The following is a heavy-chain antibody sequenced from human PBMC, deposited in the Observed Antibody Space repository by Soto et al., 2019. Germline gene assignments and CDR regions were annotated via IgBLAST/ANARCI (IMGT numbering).Heavy chain of an antibody. CDR3: ARAVTQYYFDY. V-gene: IGHV4-59*01. CDR1: GGSISSYY. CDR2: IYYSGST. J-gene: IGHJ4*02. Sequence: PSETLSLTCTVSGGSISSYYWSWIRQPPGKGLEWIGYIYYSGSTNYNPSLKSRVTISVDTSKNQFSLKLSSVTAADTAVYYCARAVTQYYFDYWGQGTLVTVS. D-gene: IGHD4-4*01.